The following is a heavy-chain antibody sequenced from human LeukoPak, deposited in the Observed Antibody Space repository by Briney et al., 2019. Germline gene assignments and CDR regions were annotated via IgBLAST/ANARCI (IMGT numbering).Heavy chain of an antibody. Sequence: GGSLRLSCAASGFTFTSYSMSWVRQAPGKGLEWVSGTSDRGDYTYYADSVKGRFTISRDNSKNTLYLQMNSLRAEDTALYFCAKKAQYNGNYPLDYWGQGTLVTVSP. CDR2: TSDRGDYT. V-gene: IGHV3-23*01. J-gene: IGHJ4*02. D-gene: IGHD1-26*01. CDR3: AKKAQYNGNYPLDY. CDR1: GFTFTSYS.